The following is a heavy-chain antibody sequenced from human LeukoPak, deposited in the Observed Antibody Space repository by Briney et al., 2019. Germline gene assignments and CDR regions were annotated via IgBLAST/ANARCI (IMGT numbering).Heavy chain of an antibody. CDR3: ARDFTSTPNWEFDY. Sequence: ASVKVSCKASGYTFVDYFIHWVRQAPGQRLEWMGRINTDSGGAEYEQKFQGRVIMTRDTSISTAYVEVSGLTSDDTAVYYCARDFTSTPNWEFDYWGQGTLVTVSS. CDR2: INTDSGGA. J-gene: IGHJ4*02. V-gene: IGHV1-2*06. D-gene: IGHD1-26*01. CDR1: GYTFVDYF.